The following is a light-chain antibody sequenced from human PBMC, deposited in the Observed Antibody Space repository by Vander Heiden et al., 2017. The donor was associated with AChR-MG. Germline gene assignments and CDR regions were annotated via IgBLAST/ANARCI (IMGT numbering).Light chain of an antibody. V-gene: IGLV3-21*03. CDR3: QVWDRTNDHVV. Sequence: VLVQHPSVSVAPGKTARITCGGTNIGSKSVHWFQQKPGQAPVVVVYDDTDRPSGIPERVSGSNAGNRATLTISRVEAGDEADYYCQVWDRTNDHVVFGGGTKLTVL. CDR2: DDT. J-gene: IGLJ3*02. CDR1: NIGSKS.